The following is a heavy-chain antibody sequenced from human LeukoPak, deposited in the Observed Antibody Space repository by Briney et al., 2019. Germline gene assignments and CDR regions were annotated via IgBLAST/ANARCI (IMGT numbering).Heavy chain of an antibody. D-gene: IGHD6-13*01. CDR1: GYTFTGYY. CDR3: ARNMVGIAAAGWFDP. V-gene: IGHV1-2*02. Sequence: AASVKASCKASGYTFTGYYMHWVRRAPGQGLEWMGWINPNSGGTNYAQKFQGRVTMTRDTSISTVYMELSRLRSDDTAVYYCARNMVGIAAAGWFDPWGQGTLVTVSS. J-gene: IGHJ5*02. CDR2: INPNSGGT.